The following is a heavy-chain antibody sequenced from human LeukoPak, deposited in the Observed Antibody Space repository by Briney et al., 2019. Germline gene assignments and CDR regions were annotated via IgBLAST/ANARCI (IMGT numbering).Heavy chain of an antibody. J-gene: IGHJ4*02. V-gene: IGHV3-53*01. Sequence: SGGPLRLSCAASGFTVSSNYMSWVRQAPGKGLEWVSVIYSGGSTYYADSVKGRFTISRDNSKNTLYLQMNSLRAEDTAVYYCARSITFSPDFDYWGQGTLVTVSS. D-gene: IGHD2/OR15-2a*01. CDR2: IYSGGST. CDR1: GFTVSSNY. CDR3: ARSITFSPDFDY.